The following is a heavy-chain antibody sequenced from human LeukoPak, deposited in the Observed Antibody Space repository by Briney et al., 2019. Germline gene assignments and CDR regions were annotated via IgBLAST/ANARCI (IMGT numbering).Heavy chain of an antibody. CDR1: GFSFRNYW. CDR3: ARDGGLHTNFDY. D-gene: IGHD2-15*01. Sequence: GGSLRLSCAAAGFSFRNYWMGWVRQAPGKGLEWVANTKPDGSAEYYADSVRGRFTASRDNANNLLYRKMNRLRAEDTAVYYCARDGGLHTNFDYWGQGTLLTVSS. V-gene: IGHV3-7*01. CDR2: TKPDGSAE. J-gene: IGHJ4*02.